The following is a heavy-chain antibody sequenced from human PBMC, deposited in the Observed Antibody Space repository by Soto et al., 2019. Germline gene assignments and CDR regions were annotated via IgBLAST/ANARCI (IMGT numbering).Heavy chain of an antibody. CDR1: GGSISSGGYS. D-gene: IGHD3-10*01. CDR3: ARDRNYGSGSYPGDFDY. CDR2: IYHSGST. Sequence: SETLSLTCAVSGGSISSGGYSWSWIRQPPGKGLEWIGYIYHSGSTYYNPSLKSRVTISVDRSKNQFSLKLSSVTAADTAVYYCARDRNYGSGSYPGDFDYWGQGTLVTVSS. J-gene: IGHJ4*02. V-gene: IGHV4-30-2*01.